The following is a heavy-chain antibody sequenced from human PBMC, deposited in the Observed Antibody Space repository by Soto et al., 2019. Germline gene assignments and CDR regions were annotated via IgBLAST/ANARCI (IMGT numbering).Heavy chain of an antibody. CDR2: ISLYSDGT. J-gene: IGHJ5*02. CDR1: CYTFSNYG. V-gene: IGHV1-18*01. D-gene: IGHD2-2*01. Sequence: QVQLVQSGGEVKRPGASVKVSCKTSCYTFSNYGITWVRQAPGQPLEWLGWISLYSDGTNYAQKFQGRVSMTTDTSTTTAYMELRRLRSDDKAVYYCASVVQGAEAWFGPWGQGTMVTVSS. CDR3: ASVVQGAEAWFGP.